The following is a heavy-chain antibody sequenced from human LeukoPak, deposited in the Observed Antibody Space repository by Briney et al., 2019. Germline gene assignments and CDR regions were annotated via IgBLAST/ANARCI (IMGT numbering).Heavy chain of an antibody. CDR2: ISYDGSSK. V-gene: IGHV3-30-3*01. CDR3: AREWELDY. D-gene: IGHD1-26*01. J-gene: IGHJ4*02. Sequence: GRSLRLSCAASGFTFSSYAMHWVRQAPGKGLEWVAVISYDGSSKYYADSVKGRFTISRDNSKNTLYLQMNSLRAEDTAVYYCAREWELDYWGQGTLVTVSS. CDR1: GFTFSSYA.